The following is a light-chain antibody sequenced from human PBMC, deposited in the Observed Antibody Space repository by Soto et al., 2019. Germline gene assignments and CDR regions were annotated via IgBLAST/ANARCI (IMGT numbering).Light chain of an antibody. CDR3: QQSYTTPLT. CDR2: AAS. CDR1: QSISSY. J-gene: IGKJ4*01. Sequence: DIQMTQSPSSLSASVGDRVTITCRASQSISSYLNWHQQKPGKAPNLLIYAASSLQSGVPSRFSGSGSGTGFTLTISSLQPEDFATYYCQQSYTTPLTFGGGTKVDIK. V-gene: IGKV1-39*01.